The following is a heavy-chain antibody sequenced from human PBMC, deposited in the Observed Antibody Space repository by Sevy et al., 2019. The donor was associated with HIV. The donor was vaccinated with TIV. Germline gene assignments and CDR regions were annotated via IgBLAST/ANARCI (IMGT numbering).Heavy chain of an antibody. V-gene: IGHV4-30-4*02. CDR1: GGSVSNGDYY. Sequence: SETLSLTCDVSGGSVSNGDYYWSWIRQPPGKGLEWFGYIYYSGSGYYNPFLKSRVTISVDTSKNQFSLKLNSVDTAIYYCASKRGYTHGPFESWGQGTLVTVSS. CDR2: IYYSGSG. D-gene: IGHD5-12*01. CDR3: ASKRGYTHGPFES. J-gene: IGHJ4*02.